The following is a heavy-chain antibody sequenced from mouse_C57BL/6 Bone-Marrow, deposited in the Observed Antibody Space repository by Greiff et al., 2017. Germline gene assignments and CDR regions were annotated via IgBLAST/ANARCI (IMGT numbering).Heavy chain of an antibody. CDR3: ARVLVASWFAY. Sequence: EVQLVESGPGLVKPSQSLSLTCSVTGYSITSGYYWNWIRQFPGNKLEWMGYISYDGSNNYNPSLKNRISITRDTSKNQFFLKLNSVTTEDTATYYCARVLVASWFAYWGQGTLVTVSA. CDR1: GYSITSGYY. D-gene: IGHD1-1*02. J-gene: IGHJ3*01. V-gene: IGHV3-6*01. CDR2: ISYDGSN.